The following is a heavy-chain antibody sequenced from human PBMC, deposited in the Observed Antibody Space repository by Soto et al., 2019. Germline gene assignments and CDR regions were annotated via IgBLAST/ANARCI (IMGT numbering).Heavy chain of an antibody. CDR2: IWYDGSNK. Sequence: QVQLVESGGGVVQPGRSLRLSCAASGFTFSSYGMHWVRQAPGKGLEWVAVIWYDGSNKYYADSVKGRFTISRDNSKNPPYLQMNRLRGEDQAVFFRAGEALKFTMVRGGNPYFEYWGQGTLVTVSS. D-gene: IGHD3-10*01. J-gene: IGHJ4*02. CDR3: AGEALKFTMVRGGNPYFEY. V-gene: IGHV3-33*01. CDR1: GFTFSSYG.